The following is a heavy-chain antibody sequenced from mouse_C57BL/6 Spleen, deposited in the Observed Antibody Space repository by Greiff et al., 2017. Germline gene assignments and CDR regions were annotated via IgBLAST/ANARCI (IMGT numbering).Heavy chain of an antibody. D-gene: IGHD4-1*01. CDR2: ISNGGGST. J-gene: IGHJ2*01. CDR1: GFTFSDYY. Sequence: EVKLVESGGGLVQPGGSLKLSCAASGFTFSDYYMSWVRQTPEKRLEWVAYISNGGGSTYYPDTVKSRFTISRDNAKNNLYLQMSRLKSEDTAMYDCARQLGGYFDYWGQGTTLTVAS. CDR3: ARQLGGYFDY. V-gene: IGHV5-12*01.